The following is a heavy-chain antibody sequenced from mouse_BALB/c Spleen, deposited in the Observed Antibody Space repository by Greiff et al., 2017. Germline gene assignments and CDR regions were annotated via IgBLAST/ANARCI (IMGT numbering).Heavy chain of an antibody. D-gene: IGHD2-14*01. J-gene: IGHJ4*01. V-gene: IGHV6-6*02. CDR1: GFTFSNYW. CDR2: IRLKSNNYAT. Sequence: EVKVEESGGGLVQPGGSMKLSCVASGFTFSNYWMNWVRQSPEKGLEWVAEIRLKSNNYATHYAESVKGRFTISRDDSKSSVYLQMNNLRAEDTGIYYCTRQDYRYDGAYAMDYWGQGTSVTVSS. CDR3: TRQDYRYDGAYAMDY.